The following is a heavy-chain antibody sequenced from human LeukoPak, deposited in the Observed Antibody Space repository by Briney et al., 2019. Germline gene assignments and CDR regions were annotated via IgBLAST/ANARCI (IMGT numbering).Heavy chain of an antibody. J-gene: IGHJ4*02. V-gene: IGHV3-66*01. Sequence: GGSLRLSCAVSGFIVSSNYMTWVRQAPGKGLEWVSVIYSGGRTYYADSVKGRFTTSRDNSKNSLYLQMNSLRAEDTAVYYCARDLHPRYYLPDYWGQGTLVTVSS. CDR3: ARDLHPRYYLPDY. CDR2: IYSGGRT. D-gene: IGHD1-26*01. CDR1: GFIVSSNY.